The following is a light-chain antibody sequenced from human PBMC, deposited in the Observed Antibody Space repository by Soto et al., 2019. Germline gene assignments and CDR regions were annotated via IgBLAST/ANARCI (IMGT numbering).Light chain of an antibody. CDR3: SSYEGSKNLV. V-gene: IGLV2-8*01. CDR2: EVT. CDR1: SSDVGGYNF. Sequence: QSVLTQPPSASGSPGQSVTISCTGTSSDVGGYNFVSWYQQRSGKAPKLLFYEVTKRPSGVPDRFSGSKSGNTASLTVSGLQAEDEADYYCSSYEGSKNLVFGGGTKLTVL. J-gene: IGLJ2*01.